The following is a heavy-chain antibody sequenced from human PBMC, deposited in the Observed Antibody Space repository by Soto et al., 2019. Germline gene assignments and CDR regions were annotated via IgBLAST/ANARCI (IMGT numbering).Heavy chain of an antibody. Sequence: GGSLRLSCAASGFTFSIYAMSWVRQAPGKGLEWVSGISDSGGSTYYADSVKGRFTISRDNSKNTLYLQMNSLRADDTAVYYCAKVGVGWNRIAEDHWGQGTLVTVSS. CDR1: GFTFSIYA. D-gene: IGHD6-13*01. CDR3: AKVGVGWNRIAEDH. V-gene: IGHV3-23*01. CDR2: ISDSGGST. J-gene: IGHJ4*02.